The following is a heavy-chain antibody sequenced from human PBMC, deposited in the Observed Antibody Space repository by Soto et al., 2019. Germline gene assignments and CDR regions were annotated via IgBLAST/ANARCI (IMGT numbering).Heavy chain of an antibody. J-gene: IGHJ5*02. CDR3: ASALYWSGGDCPNNWFDT. V-gene: IGHV4-61*01. Sequence: PSETLSLTCTVSGGSVSSGNYYWSWIRQPPGKGLEWIGFIYYTGSTSYNPSLKSRVTISMDTSKNQFSLKLTSVTAADTAVYYCASALYWSGGDCPNNWFDTWGQGTLVTVSS. D-gene: IGHD2-21*02. CDR1: GGSVSSGNYY. CDR2: IYYTGST.